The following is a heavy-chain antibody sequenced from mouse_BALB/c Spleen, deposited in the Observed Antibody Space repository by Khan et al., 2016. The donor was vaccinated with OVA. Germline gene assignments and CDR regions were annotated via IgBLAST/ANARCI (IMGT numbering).Heavy chain of an antibody. V-gene: IGHV1-53*01. J-gene: IGHJ3*01. D-gene: IGHD1-1*01. CDR3: TRGGYGSPFAY. CDR2: INPNNGGT. Sequence: QVQLQQSGAELVKPGASVKLSCKASGYTFTSFYMYWVKQRPGQGLEWIGEINPNNGGTNVNEKFKSKATLTEDKSSRPAYMELSSLTSEDSAVYYCTRGGYGSPFAYWGQGTLVTVSA. CDR1: GYTFTSFY.